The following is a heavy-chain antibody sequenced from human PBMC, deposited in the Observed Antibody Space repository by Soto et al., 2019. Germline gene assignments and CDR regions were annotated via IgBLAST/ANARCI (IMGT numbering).Heavy chain of an antibody. CDR2: IYYSGST. J-gene: IGHJ4*02. D-gene: IGHD3-22*01. CDR3: ARHETHYYYSSGYYFFDY. V-gene: IGHV4-39*01. Sequence: AETLSLTCTVSGGSISSSSYYWGWIRQPPGKGPEWIWSIYYSGSTYYNPSLKSRVTISVDTSKNQFSLKLSSVTAADTAVYYCARHETHYYYSSGYYFFDYWGQGTLVTVSS. CDR1: GGSISSSSYY.